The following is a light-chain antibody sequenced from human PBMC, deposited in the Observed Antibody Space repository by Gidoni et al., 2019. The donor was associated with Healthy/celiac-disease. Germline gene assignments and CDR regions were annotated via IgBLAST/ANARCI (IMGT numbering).Light chain of an antibody. J-gene: IGKJ1*01. Sequence: DIQMTQSPSTLSASVGDRVTITCRASQSISSWLAWYQQKPGKAPKLLSYKASSLESGDPSRFSGSGSGTEFTLTISSLQPDDFATYYCQQFKTFGQGTKVEIK. CDR2: KAS. CDR3: QQFKT. V-gene: IGKV1-5*03. CDR1: QSISSW.